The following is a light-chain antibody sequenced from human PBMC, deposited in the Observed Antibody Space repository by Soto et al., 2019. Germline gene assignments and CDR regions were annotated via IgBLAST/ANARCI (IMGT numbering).Light chain of an antibody. Sequence: QSALTQPASVSGSPGQSITISCTGTSSDVGGYDYVSWYQQHPGKAPKLMIYDVTNRPSGVSNRFSGSKSGNTASLTISGLETEEEATYYCSSDRSSTSYVFGTGTKLTVL. J-gene: IGLJ1*01. V-gene: IGLV2-14*01. CDR1: SSDVGGYDY. CDR2: DVT. CDR3: SSDRSSTSYV.